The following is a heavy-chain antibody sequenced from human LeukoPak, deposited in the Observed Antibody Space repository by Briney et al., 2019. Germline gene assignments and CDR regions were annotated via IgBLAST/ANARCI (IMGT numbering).Heavy chain of an antibody. V-gene: IGHV3-23*01. Sequence: GGSLRLSCAATGFSFSTYAMSWVRRAPARGLEWVSSIRGGGEVFYADSVKDRFTLSRDSSRNTVYLQLNNLRVEDTAIYYCAKANWISNADAVWWGQGTLVTVSS. CDR3: AKANWISNADAVW. J-gene: IGHJ4*02. CDR2: IRGGGEV. CDR1: GFSFSTYA. D-gene: IGHD1-1*01.